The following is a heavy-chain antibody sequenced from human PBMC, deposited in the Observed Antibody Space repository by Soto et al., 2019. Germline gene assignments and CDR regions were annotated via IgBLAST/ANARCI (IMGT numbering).Heavy chain of an antibody. V-gene: IGHV1-46*01. CDR1: GYTFTSYY. CDR2: INPSCGST. J-gene: IGHJ4*02. D-gene: IGHD3-22*01. CDR3: ARDDTMTTEPSYYFDY. Sequence: ASVKVSCKASGYTFTSYYMHWVRQAPGQGLEWMGIINPSCGSTSYAQKFQGRVTMTRDTSTSTVYMELSSLRSEDTAVYYCARDDTMTTEPSYYFDYWGQGTLVTVSS.